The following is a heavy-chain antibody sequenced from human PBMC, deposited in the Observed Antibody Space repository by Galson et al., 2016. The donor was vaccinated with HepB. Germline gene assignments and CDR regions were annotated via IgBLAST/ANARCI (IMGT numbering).Heavy chain of an antibody. Sequence: SVKVSCKASGYTFTSHDINWVRQAPGQGLEWMGWMNPNTGKTGYARKFQGGVTMTRNTAVSTAYMELSSLTSADTAVYYCARQGGRWSESPPQYYYGFDVWGQGTTVTISS. J-gene: IGHJ6*02. CDR1: GYTFTSHD. CDR3: ARQGGRWSESPPQYYYGFDV. V-gene: IGHV1-8*01. CDR2: MNPNTGKT. D-gene: IGHD2-15*01.